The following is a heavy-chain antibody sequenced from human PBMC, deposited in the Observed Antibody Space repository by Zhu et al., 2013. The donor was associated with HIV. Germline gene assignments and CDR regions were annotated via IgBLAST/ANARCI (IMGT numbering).Heavy chain of an antibody. CDR1: GYSFATNW. D-gene: IGHD6-13*01. J-gene: IGHJ5*02. V-gene: IGHV5-51*01. Sequence: EVQLVQSGSVVRKPGESLKISCQASGYSFATNWIGWVRQLPGGGLEYLGMIFPGDSDTTYSPAFQGQVTMSADTSTNTAYLQWSRLKASDSAVYYCARLIAATHTPGFDPWGQGTLVTVSS. CDR3: ARLIAATHTPGFDP. CDR2: IFPGDSDT.